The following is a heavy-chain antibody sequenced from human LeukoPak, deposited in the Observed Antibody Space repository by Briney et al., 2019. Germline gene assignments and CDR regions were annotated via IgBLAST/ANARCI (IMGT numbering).Heavy chain of an antibody. D-gene: IGHD6-19*01. J-gene: IGHJ4*02. V-gene: IGHV7-4-1*02. Sequence: ASVKVSCKASGYTFTGYYMHWVRQAPGQGLEWMGWISTNAGNPTYAQGFTGRFVFSLDTSVSTAYLQISSLKAEDTAIYYCARPVAGNDYWGQGTLVTVSS. CDR2: ISTNAGNP. CDR1: GYTFTGYY. CDR3: ARPVAGNDY.